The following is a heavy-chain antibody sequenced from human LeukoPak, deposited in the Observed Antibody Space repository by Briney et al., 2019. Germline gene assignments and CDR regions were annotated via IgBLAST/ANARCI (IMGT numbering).Heavy chain of an antibody. CDR1: GGSFSGYY. CDR3: ARGVTAAAGNRDDAFDI. Sequence: SETLSLTCAVYGGSFSGYYWSWIRQPPGKGLEWIGEINHSGSTNYNPSLKSRVTISVDTSKNQFSLKLSSVTAADTAVYYCARGVTAAAGNRDDAFDIWGQGTMVTVSS. J-gene: IGHJ3*02. CDR2: INHSGST. D-gene: IGHD6-13*01. V-gene: IGHV4-34*01.